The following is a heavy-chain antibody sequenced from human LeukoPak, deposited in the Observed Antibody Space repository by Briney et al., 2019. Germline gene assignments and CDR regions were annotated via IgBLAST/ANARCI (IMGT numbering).Heavy chain of an antibody. J-gene: IGHJ5*02. CDR3: AREGAGNWFDP. Sequence: PGGSLRLSCAASGFTFSSYAMLWVRQAPGKGLEWVAVISYDGSNKYYADSVKGRFTISRDNSKNTLYLQMNSLRAEDTAVYYCAREGAGNWFDPWGQGTLVTVSS. CDR1: GFTFSSYA. D-gene: IGHD1-26*01. V-gene: IGHV3-30-3*01. CDR2: ISYDGSNK.